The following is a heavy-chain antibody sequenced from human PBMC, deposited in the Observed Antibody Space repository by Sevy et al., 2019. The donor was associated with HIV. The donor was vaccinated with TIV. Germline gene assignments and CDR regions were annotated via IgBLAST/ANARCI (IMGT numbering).Heavy chain of an antibody. CDR2: XSXXXGST. J-gene: IGHJ3*01. V-gene: IGHV3-23*01. Sequence: GGSLXLXCAAXXXXFSSYAMXXXXXAXXXXLEXXXXXSXXXGSTYYTNSVKGRFTISRDNSKNTLYLQMNSLRAEDTAVXYCXXXYXXXXXWAXGTMVTVSS. CDR3: XXXYXXXXX. CDR1: XXXFSSYA.